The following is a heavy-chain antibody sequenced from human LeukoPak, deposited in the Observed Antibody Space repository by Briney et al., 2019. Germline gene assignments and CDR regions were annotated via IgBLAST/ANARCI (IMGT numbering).Heavy chain of an antibody. CDR3: ARGRLGLSLDY. D-gene: IGHD3-16*01. CDR2: IYSSGST. J-gene: IGHJ4*02. Sequence: GGSLRLSCAASRFTVSSNYMSWVRQAPGKGLEWVSFIYSSGSTYYADSMRGRFTISRDNTNNTLYLQLSSLRVEDTAVYYCARGRLGLSLDYWGQGSLVTVSS. CDR1: RFTVSSNY. V-gene: IGHV3-66*01.